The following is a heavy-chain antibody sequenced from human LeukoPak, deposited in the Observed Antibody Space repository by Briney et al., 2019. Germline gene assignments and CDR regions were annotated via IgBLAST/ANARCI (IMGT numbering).Heavy chain of an antibody. Sequence: SVKVSCKASGGTFSSYGISWVRQAPGQELEWKGGIIPIFGTANYAQKFQGRVTITADESTSTAYMELSSLRSEDTAVYYCARDKTVTGYYGMDVWGQGTTVTVSS. CDR2: IIPIFGTA. D-gene: IGHD4-11*01. CDR1: GGTFSSYG. CDR3: ARDKTVTGYYGMDV. J-gene: IGHJ6*02. V-gene: IGHV1-69*13.